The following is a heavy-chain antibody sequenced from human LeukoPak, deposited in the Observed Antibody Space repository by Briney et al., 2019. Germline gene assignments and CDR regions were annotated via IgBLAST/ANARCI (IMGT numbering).Heavy chain of an antibody. J-gene: IGHJ4*02. CDR1: GGSFSGYD. D-gene: IGHD3-9*01. V-gene: IGHV4-34*01. Sequence: PSETLSLTCAVYGGSFSGYDWSWIRQPPGKGLEWIGQINHSGSTNYNPSLKSRVTISVDTSKNQFSLKLSSVTAADTAVYYCAGRADILTGYSLDYWGQGTLVTVSS. CDR2: INHSGST. CDR3: AGRADILTGYSLDY.